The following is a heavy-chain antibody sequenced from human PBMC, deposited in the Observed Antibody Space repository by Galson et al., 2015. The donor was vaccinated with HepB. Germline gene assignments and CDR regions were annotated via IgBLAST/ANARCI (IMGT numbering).Heavy chain of an antibody. CDR1: GFTSSDAW. CDR2: IKVKVDGGTT. D-gene: IGHD6-19*01. Sequence: SLRLSCAASGFTSSDAWMSWVRQAPGKGLEWIGFIKVKVDGGTTDYAAPVKGRFTISRDDSKNTLYLQMDSLKTEDTAVYYCTTDLGSGWYARWGQGIPVTVSS. CDR3: TTDLGSGWYAR. J-gene: IGHJ4*02. V-gene: IGHV3-15*01.